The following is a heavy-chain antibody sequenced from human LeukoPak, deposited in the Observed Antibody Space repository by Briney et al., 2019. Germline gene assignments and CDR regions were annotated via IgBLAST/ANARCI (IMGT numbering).Heavy chain of an antibody. Sequence: PGGSLRLSCAASGFTFSSYWMSWVRQAPGKGLEWVAYIKQDGSEKYYVDSVKGRFNISRDNAKNSLFLQMNSLRAEDTAVYYCARSRGGSYGNAFDLWGQGTMVTVSP. J-gene: IGHJ3*01. D-gene: IGHD5-18*01. V-gene: IGHV3-7*03. CDR2: IKQDGSEK. CDR1: GFTFSSYW. CDR3: ARSRGGSYGNAFDL.